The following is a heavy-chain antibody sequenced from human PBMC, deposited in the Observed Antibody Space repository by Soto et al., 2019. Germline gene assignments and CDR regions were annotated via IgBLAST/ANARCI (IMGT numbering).Heavy chain of an antibody. CDR3: ARDWLVDYYYGMDV. CDR1: GGSISSYY. D-gene: IGHD3-22*01. Sequence: SETLSLTCTVSGGSISSYYWSWIRQPAGKGLEWIGRIYTSGGTNYNPSLKSRVTVSVDTSKNQFSLKLSSVTAADTAVYYCARDWLVDYYYGMDVWGQGTTVTVSS. J-gene: IGHJ6*02. CDR2: IYTSGGT. V-gene: IGHV4-4*07.